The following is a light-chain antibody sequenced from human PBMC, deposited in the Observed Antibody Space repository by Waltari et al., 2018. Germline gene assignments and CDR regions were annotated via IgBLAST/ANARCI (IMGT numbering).Light chain of an antibody. CDR3: QQDYTTPLS. Sequence: DIVMTQSPDSLAVSLGERATINCKSSQSLLYSFDQKNYSAWYKQKPGQPPKLLMRWAHTRESGVPDRFSGSGSGTDFTLALLSLQAEDVAVYYCQQDYTTPLSFGGGTKVEIK. CDR2: WAH. CDR1: QSLLYSFDQKNY. J-gene: IGKJ4*01. V-gene: IGKV4-1*01.